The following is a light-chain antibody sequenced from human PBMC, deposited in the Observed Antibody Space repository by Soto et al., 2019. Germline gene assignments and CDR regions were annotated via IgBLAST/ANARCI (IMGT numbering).Light chain of an antibody. Sequence: VVMRQSPATLSFCPVEFSTLSCRASQGIGDTLAWYQQKPGQAPRLLIYDASSRATGIPDRFSGGGSGTDFTLTISRLEPEDFAVYYCQQFSSYPLTFGGGTKVDIK. J-gene: IGKJ4*01. V-gene: IGKV3-20*01. CDR1: QGIGDT. CDR2: DAS. CDR3: QQFSSYPLT.